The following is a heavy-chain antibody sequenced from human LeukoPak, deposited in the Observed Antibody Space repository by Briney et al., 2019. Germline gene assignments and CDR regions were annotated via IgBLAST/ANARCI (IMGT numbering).Heavy chain of an antibody. D-gene: IGHD6-19*01. CDR2: IYYSGST. V-gene: IGHV4-61*01. Sequence: PSETLSLTCTVSGGSVSSGSYYWSWLRQPPGKGLEWIGYIYYSGSTNYNPSLKSRVTISVDTSKNQFSLKLSSVTAADTAVYYCASSQWLAYYFDYWGQGTLVTVSS. J-gene: IGHJ4*02. CDR1: GGSVSSGSYY. CDR3: ASSQWLAYYFDY.